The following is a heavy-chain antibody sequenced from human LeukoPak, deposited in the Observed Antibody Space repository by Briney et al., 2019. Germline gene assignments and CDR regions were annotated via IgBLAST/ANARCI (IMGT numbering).Heavy chain of an antibody. CDR1: GFTFRCYA. J-gene: IGHJ4*02. CDR2: FSGCGGST. CDR3: AKTFVVVVAATGHFDY. V-gene: IGHV3-23*01. D-gene: IGHD2-15*01. Sequence: GGSLRLSCAASGFTFRCYAMSWVRQAPGKGLGWVSAFSGCGGSTSYADSLKGRFTISRDNSKTTLYLQMNSLRAEDTAVYYCAKTFVVVVAATGHFDYWGQGTLVTVSS.